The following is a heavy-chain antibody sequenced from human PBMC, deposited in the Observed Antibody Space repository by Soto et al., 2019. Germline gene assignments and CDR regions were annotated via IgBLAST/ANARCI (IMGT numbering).Heavy chain of an antibody. Sequence: GVSLRLSCAASGFTFSSYGMHWVRQAPGKGLEWVAVIWYDGSNKYYADSVKGRFTISRDNSKNTLYLHMNSLRAEDTAVYYCPRGWSAYYYYYYGMDVWGQGTTVTVS. D-gene: IGHD3-3*01. CDR3: PRGWSAYYYYYYGMDV. V-gene: IGHV3-33*01. J-gene: IGHJ6*02. CDR1: GFTFSSYG. CDR2: IWYDGSNK.